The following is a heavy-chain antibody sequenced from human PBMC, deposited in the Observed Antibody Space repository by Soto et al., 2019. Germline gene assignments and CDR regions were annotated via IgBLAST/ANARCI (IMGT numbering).Heavy chain of an antibody. CDR1: GFTVSYDC. V-gene: IGHV3-23*01. CDR2: ISANGQGI. D-gene: IGHD2-2*01. Sequence: PAGSLTLSCTASGFTVSYDCFCWFCQDQGKGLEWVSAISANGQGIYYADSVRGRFTISRDNSKNTVFLHMDSLRAEDTAVYYCAKDRDYPRDQFHYWGQGTLVTVSS. CDR3: AKDRDYPRDQFHY. J-gene: IGHJ4*02.